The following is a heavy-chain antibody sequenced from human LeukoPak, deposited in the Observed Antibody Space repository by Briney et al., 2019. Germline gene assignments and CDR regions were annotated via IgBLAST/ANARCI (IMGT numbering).Heavy chain of an antibody. CDR2: ISISGSKT. V-gene: IGHV3-23*01. D-gene: IGHD4-17*01. J-gene: IGHJ4*02. Sequence: PGGSLRLSCAASEFDFSSHAMTWVRQAPGKGLEWVSAISISGSKTYYADSVKGRFTISRANSKNTLYLQMNSLRAEDTAVYYCANEIRPNDYWGQGTQVTVSS. CDR3: ANEIRPNDY. CDR1: EFDFSSHA.